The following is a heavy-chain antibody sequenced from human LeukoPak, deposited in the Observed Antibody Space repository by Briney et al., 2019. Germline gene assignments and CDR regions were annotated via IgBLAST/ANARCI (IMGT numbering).Heavy chain of an antibody. D-gene: IGHD1-26*01. V-gene: IGHV4-34*01. CDR1: GGSFSGYY. J-gene: IGHJ5*02. CDR3: ARGSKMLGYNWFDP. Sequence: SETLSLTCAVYGGSFSGYYWNWIRQPPGKGLEWIGEINHSGSTNYIPSLKSRVTISVDTSKNQFSLKLSSVTAADTAMYYCARGSKMLGYNWFDPWGQGTLVTVSS. CDR2: INHSGST.